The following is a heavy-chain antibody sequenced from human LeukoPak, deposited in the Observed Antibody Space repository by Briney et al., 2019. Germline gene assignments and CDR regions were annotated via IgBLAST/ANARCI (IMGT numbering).Heavy chain of an antibody. CDR1: GGSFSGYY. V-gene: IGHV4-34*01. CDR2: INHSGST. D-gene: IGHD2-2*02. CDR3: ARLRRSTSCYTRGCYYYYMDV. Sequence: SETLSLTCAVYGGSFSGYYWSWIRQPPGKGLEWIGEINHSGSTNYNPSLKSRVTISVDTSKNQFSLKLSSVTAADTAVYYCARLRRSTSCYTRGCYYYYMDVWGKGTRVTVSS. J-gene: IGHJ6*03.